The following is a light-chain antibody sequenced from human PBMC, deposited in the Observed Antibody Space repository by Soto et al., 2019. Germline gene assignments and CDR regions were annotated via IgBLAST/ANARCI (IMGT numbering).Light chain of an antibody. V-gene: IGKV1-5*03. CDR2: KAS. Sequence: DIQITQSPSTLSASVGDRVTITCRASQSISSWLAWYQQKPGKAPKLLIYKASSLESGVPSRFSGSGSGTESTLTISSLXPDDFATYYCQQYNSYSLFTFGGGTKVDIK. CDR3: QQYNSYSLFT. CDR1: QSISSW. J-gene: IGKJ4*01.